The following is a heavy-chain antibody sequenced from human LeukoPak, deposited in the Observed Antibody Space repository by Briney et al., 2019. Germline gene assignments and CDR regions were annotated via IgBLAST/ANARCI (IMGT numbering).Heavy chain of an antibody. V-gene: IGHV1-69*01. J-gene: IGHJ5*02. CDR2: IIPIFGTA. CDR3: ASRNCSSTSGYHWFDP. CDR1: GGTLSRYA. D-gene: IGHD2-2*01. Sequence: SVKVSFKASGGTLSRYAISWVRQAPGQGLEWMGGIIPIFGTANYAQKFQGRVTITADESTSTAYMELSSLRPENTAVYYCASRNCSSTSGYHWFDPGGQGTLVTVSS.